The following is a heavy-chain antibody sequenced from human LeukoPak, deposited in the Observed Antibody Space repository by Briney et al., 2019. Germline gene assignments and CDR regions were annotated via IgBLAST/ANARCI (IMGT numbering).Heavy chain of an antibody. CDR1: GGSFSGYY. Sequence: SETLSLTCAVYGGSFSGYYWSWIRQPPGKGLEWIGEINHSGSTNYNPSLKSRVTISVDTSKNQFSLKLSSVTAADTAVYYCARDSTYYYDSSGYYWFDYWGQGTLVTVSS. D-gene: IGHD3-22*01. J-gene: IGHJ4*02. V-gene: IGHV4-34*01. CDR3: ARDSTYYYDSSGYYWFDY. CDR2: INHSGST.